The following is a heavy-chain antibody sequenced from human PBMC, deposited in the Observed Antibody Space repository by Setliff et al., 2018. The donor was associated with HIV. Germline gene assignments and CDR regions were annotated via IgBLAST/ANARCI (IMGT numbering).Heavy chain of an antibody. D-gene: IGHD5-12*01. V-gene: IGHV3-33*06. Sequence: GGSLRLSCATSGFTFSPYAIHWVRQAPGMGLEWVAMIWADEITKFYADSVKGRFTSSRDNSKNTMYLQMNTLRVEDTAVYYCAKDPRAAVATICDYWGQGTLVTVSS. CDR2: IWADEITK. J-gene: IGHJ4*02. CDR1: GFTFSPYA. CDR3: AKDPRAAVATICDY.